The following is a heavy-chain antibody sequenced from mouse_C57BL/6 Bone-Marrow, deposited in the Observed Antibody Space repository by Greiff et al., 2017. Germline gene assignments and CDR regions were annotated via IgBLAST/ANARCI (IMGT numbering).Heavy chain of an antibody. CDR1: GFSLTSYG. CDR2: IWSGGGA. Sequence: VQLQQSGPGLVQPSQSLSITCTVSGFSLTSYGVHWVRQPPGKGLEWLGVIWSGGGADYNAAFISRLSISKDNSKSQVFFKMNSLQADDTAIYYCAKSSHYGRLAYWGQGTLVTVSA. CDR3: AKSSHYGRLAY. J-gene: IGHJ3*01. D-gene: IGHD1-1*01. V-gene: IGHV2-4*01.